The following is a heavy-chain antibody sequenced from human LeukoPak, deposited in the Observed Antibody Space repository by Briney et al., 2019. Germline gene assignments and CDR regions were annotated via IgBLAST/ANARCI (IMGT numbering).Heavy chain of an antibody. CDR2: ISSSGSTI. D-gene: IGHD2-15*01. V-gene: IGHV3-48*04. CDR1: GFTFSSYA. J-gene: IGHJ4*02. CDR3: ARGGAYCSGGSCYPSVAYYFDY. Sequence: PGGSLRLSCAASGFTFSSYAMHWVRQAPGKGLEWVSYISSSGSTIYYADSVKGRFTISRDNATTSLYLQMNSLRAEDTAVYYCARGGAYCSGGSCYPSVAYYFDYWGQGTLVTVSS.